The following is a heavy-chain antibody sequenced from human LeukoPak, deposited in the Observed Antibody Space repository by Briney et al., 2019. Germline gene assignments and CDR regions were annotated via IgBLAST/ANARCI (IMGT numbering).Heavy chain of an antibody. V-gene: IGHV1-2*06. CDR1: GYTFSDYS. J-gene: IGHJ4*02. CDR2: INSNSGGT. Sequence: ASVKVSCKASGYTFSDYSTHWVRQAPGQGLEWMGRINSNSGGTSYAQNFQGRVTMTRDTSITTAYMEVSGLTSDDTAVYYRARGGSGSGYLYYFDSWGQGTLVSVSS. CDR3: ARGGSGSGYLYYFDS. D-gene: IGHD3-10*01.